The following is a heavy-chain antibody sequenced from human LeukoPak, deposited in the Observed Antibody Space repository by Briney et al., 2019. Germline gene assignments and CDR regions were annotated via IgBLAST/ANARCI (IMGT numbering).Heavy chain of an antibody. J-gene: IGHJ6*02. V-gene: IGHV3-21*06. Sequence: GGSLRLSCATSGFTFTSYTMNWLRQAPGKGLEWVSSISSRSTDIYYADSVKGRFTISRDNAKSSLYLQMNSLRAEDTAVYYCARDREILTVYVYQFYGMDVWGPGTTVTVSS. CDR1: GFTFTSYT. CDR3: ARDREILTVYVYQFYGMDV. D-gene: IGHD3-9*01. CDR2: ISSRSTDI.